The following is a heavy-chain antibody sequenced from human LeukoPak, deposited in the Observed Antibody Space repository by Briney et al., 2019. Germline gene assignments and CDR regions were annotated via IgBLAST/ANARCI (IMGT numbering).Heavy chain of an antibody. CDR3: AKDSSSGYYFYYFDY. V-gene: IGHV3-9*01. Sequence: PGGSLRLSCAASGFTFDDYAMHWVRQAPGKGLEWVSGISWNSGSIGYADSAKGLFTISRDNAKNSLYLQMNSLRAEDTALYYCAKDSSSGYYFYYFDYWGQGTLVTVSS. D-gene: IGHD3-22*01. CDR1: GFTFDDYA. CDR2: ISWNSGSI. J-gene: IGHJ4*02.